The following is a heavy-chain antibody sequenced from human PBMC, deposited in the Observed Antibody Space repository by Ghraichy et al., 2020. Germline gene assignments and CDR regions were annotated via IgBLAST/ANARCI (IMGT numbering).Heavy chain of an antibody. D-gene: IGHD3-16*01. CDR3: ASGAIRGSFQFWFDY. J-gene: IGHJ4*02. V-gene: IGHV3-74*01. CDR2: INRDGSTI. CDR1: GLTFSNFW. Sequence: GGSLRLSCAASGLTFSNFWMHWVRQAPGKGLVWVSRINRDGSTINYADSVKGRFTISRDNVKNTVYLQMNSLRAEDTAVYYCASGAIRGSFQFWFDYWGQGTLVTVSS.